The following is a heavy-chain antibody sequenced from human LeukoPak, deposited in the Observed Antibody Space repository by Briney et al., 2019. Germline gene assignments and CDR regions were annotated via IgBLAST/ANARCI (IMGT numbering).Heavy chain of an antibody. V-gene: IGHV4-34*01. J-gene: IGHJ4*02. CDR3: ATSGSFFHFDY. Sequence: SETLSLTCAVYGGSFSGYYWSWIRQPPGKGLEWIGEINHSGSTNYNPSLKSRVTISVDTSKNQFSLKLSSVTAADTAVYYCATSGSFFHFDYWGQGTLVTVSS. D-gene: IGHD1-26*01. CDR1: GGSFSGYY. CDR2: INHSGST.